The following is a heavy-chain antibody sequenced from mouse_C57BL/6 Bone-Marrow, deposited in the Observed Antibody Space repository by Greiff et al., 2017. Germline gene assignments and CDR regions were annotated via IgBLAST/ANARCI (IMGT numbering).Heavy chain of an antibody. CDR1: GFTFSNYW. V-gene: IGHV6-3*01. J-gene: IGHJ2*01. D-gene: IGHD1-1*01. CDR3: TPDYYGSSYFY. Sequence: DVKLQESGGGLVQPGGSMKLSCVASGFTFSNYWMNWVRQSPEKGLEWVAQIRLKSDNYATQYAESVKGRFTISRDDSKSSVYLQMNNLRAEDTGIYYCTPDYYGSSYFYWGQGTTLTVSS. CDR2: IRLKSDNYAT.